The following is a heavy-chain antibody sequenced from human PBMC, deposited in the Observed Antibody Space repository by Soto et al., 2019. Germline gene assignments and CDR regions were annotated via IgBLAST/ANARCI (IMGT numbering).Heavy chain of an antibody. CDR3: ASPSNGSGNYY. V-gene: IGHV1-3*01. D-gene: IGHD3-10*01. J-gene: IGHJ4*02. CDR1: GYTFSNYA. Sequence: QVQLVQSRAEVKKPGASVKVSCKASGYTFSNYALHWVRQAPGQRLEWMGWINADNGNTKYSQKFQGRVTFTRDTSASTAYMDLSSLRSEDTAVYYCASPSNGSGNYYWGQGTLVTVSS. CDR2: INADNGNT.